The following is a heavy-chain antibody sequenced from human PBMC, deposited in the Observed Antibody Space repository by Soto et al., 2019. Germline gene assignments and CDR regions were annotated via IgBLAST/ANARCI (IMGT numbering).Heavy chain of an antibody. CDR2: IYYSGST. Sequence: QVQLQESGPGLVKPSQTLSLTCTVSGGSISSGGYYWRWIRQHPGKGLEWIGYIYYSGSTYYNPSLKSRVTISVDTSKNQFSLKLSSVTAADTAVYYCARDREGYCSSNSCYARAFDIWGQGTMVTVS. D-gene: IGHD2-2*01. CDR3: ARDREGYCSSNSCYARAFDI. J-gene: IGHJ3*02. CDR1: GGSISSGGYY. V-gene: IGHV4-31*03.